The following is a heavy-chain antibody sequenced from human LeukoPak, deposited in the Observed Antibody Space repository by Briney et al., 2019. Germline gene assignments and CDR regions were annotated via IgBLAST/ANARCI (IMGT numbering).Heavy chain of an antibody. J-gene: IGHJ3*02. D-gene: IGHD3-22*01. CDR1: GGSFSGYY. Sequence: PSETLSLTCALYGGSFSGYYWTWVRQPPGKGLEWIGEIHQSGRTNYNPSLKRRVTISVDTSKNQFSLNLNSVTAADTAVYYCARFYFDSAPAAFDIWGQGTTVTVSS. CDR3: ARFYFDSAPAAFDI. CDR2: IHQSGRT. V-gene: IGHV4-34*01.